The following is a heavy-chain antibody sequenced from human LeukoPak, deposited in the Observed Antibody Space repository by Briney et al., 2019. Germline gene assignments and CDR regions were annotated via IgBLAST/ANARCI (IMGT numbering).Heavy chain of an antibody. CDR3: ARPYGSGSYYNVGAFDI. V-gene: IGHV5-51*01. D-gene: IGHD3-10*01. Sequence: GESLKISCKGSGYSFTSHWIGWVRQMPGKGLEWMGIIYPGDSDTRYSPSFQGQVTISADKSISTAYLQWSSLKASDTAMYYCARPYGSGSYYNVGAFDIWGQGTMVTVSS. J-gene: IGHJ3*02. CDR1: GYSFTSHW. CDR2: IYPGDSDT.